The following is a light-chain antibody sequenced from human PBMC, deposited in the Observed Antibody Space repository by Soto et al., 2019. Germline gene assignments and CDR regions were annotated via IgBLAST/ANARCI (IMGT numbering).Light chain of an antibody. CDR3: SACDDSLVVV. CDR1: SSNIGSNS. Sequence: QSVLTQPPSASGTPGQTVTIACSGSSSNIGSNSVNWFQHLPGAVPKLLIFSNHQPPSGVPERFSGSKSGTSASLAISGLQTEDEADYYCSACDDSLVVVFGGGTKVTVL. CDR2: SNH. V-gene: IGLV1-44*01. J-gene: IGLJ2*01.